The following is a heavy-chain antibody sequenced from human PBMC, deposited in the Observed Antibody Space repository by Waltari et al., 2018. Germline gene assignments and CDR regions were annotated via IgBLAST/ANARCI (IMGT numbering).Heavy chain of an antibody. CDR2: INHSGRT. CDR1: GGSFSGYY. CDR3: ARAFQTRKLGVIPAAWRGTTRNYLDF. J-gene: IGHJ4*02. D-gene: IGHD3-10*01. Sequence: QVQLQQWGAGVLKPSETLSLTCAVYGGSFSGYYWSWIRQPPGKGLEWIGEINHSGRTNYSPSLESRVTISVDTSKNQFSLKLSSVTAADTAVYYCARAFQTRKLGVIPAAWRGTTRNYLDFWGQGTLVTVSS. V-gene: IGHV4-34*01.